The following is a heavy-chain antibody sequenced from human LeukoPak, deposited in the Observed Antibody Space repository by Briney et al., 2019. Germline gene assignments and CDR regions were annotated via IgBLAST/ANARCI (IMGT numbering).Heavy chain of an antibody. J-gene: IGHJ6*02. D-gene: IGHD3-16*01. CDR1: GFTFSSYG. V-gene: IGHV3-30*03. Sequence: PGRSLRLSCAASGFTFSSYGMHWVRQAPGKGLEWVAVISYDGSNKHYADSVKGRFTISRDNSKNTLYLQMNSLRAEDTAVYYCASSPRFGVGGMDVWGQGTTVTVSS. CDR3: ASSPRFGVGGMDV. CDR2: ISYDGSNK.